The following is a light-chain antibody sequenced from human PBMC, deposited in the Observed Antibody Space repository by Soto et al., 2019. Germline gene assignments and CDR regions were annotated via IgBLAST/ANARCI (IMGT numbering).Light chain of an antibody. CDR3: QQYGTSPRT. CDR1: QSVSSSY. CDR2: GAS. V-gene: IGKV3-20*01. Sequence: EIMLTQSPGTLSLSPGERATLSCRASQSVSSSYLVWYQQKPGQAPRLLIYGASSRATGIPDRFSGSGSGTDFTLTITRLEAEDFAVYYCQQYGTSPRTVGQGTKLEIK. J-gene: IGKJ2*01.